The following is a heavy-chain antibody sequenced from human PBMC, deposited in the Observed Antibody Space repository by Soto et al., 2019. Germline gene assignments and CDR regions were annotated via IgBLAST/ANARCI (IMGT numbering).Heavy chain of an antibody. Sequence: EVQLLESGGGLVQPGGSLRLSCAASGFSFSTYGMTWVRQAPGKGLEWVSDISGGGGSTYYADSVKGRFTISKDNSKNTLYRQVNSLGAEDTAVYYCVAGRSAYWGQGTLVTVSS. CDR1: GFSFSTYG. J-gene: IGHJ4*02. D-gene: IGHD6-19*01. V-gene: IGHV3-23*01. CDR2: ISGGGGST. CDR3: VAGRSAY.